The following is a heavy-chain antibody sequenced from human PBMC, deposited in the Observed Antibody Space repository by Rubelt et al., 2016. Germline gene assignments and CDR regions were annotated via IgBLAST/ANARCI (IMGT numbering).Heavy chain of an antibody. J-gene: IGHJ4*02. CDR2: IHPSGGST. CDR1: GYTFTSYY. Sequence: QVQLVQSGAEVKKPGASVKVSCKASGYTFTSYYLHWVRQAPGHGLELVGIIHPSGGSTSYAQKFQGRVTMTRDTSTSTVYMELSCLRSEDTAVYYCARKSYGDTGYYFDYWCQGTLVTVSS. CDR3: ARKSYGDTGYYFDY. D-gene: IGHD4-17*01. V-gene: IGHV1-46*01.